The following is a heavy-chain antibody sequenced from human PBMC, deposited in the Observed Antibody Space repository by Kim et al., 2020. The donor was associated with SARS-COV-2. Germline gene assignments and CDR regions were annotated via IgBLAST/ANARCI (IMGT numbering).Heavy chain of an antibody. V-gene: IGHV3-23*01. Sequence: KGRFTISRANSKNTLYLQMNSLRAEDTAVYYCAKEGHYYGSGSYSSIFDYWGQGTLVTVSS. D-gene: IGHD3-10*01. CDR3: AKEGHYYGSGSYSSIFDY. J-gene: IGHJ4*02.